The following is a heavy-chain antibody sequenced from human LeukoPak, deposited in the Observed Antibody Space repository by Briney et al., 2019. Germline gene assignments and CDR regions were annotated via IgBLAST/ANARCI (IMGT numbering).Heavy chain of an antibody. J-gene: IGHJ5*01. V-gene: IGHV4-39*01. D-gene: IGHD4-17*01. CDR3: ARNLRGLPSDS. Sequence: SETLSLTCTVSGASVTATNYYWAWIRQPPGKGLEWLGTVSYNDITYYNPSLLGRVAVSRGTSKTRFSLDLTSVTTEDTAVYFCARNLRGLPSDSWARGILVTVTS. CDR2: VSYNDIT. CDR1: GASVTATNYY.